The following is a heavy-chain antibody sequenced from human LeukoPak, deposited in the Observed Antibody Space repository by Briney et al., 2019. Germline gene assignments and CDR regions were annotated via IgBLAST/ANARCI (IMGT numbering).Heavy chain of an antibody. Sequence: GGSLRLSCAASGLTFNNYAMTWVRQAPGKGLEWVSAIGTSGGSTYYADSVKGRFTVSRDNSRSTLYLQMNSLRAEDTAVYYCAKDYAMIEVVTLFDNWGQGTLVTVSS. CDR1: GLTFNNYA. CDR3: AKDYAMIEVVTLFDN. D-gene: IGHD3-22*01. CDR2: IGTSGGST. J-gene: IGHJ4*02. V-gene: IGHV3-23*01.